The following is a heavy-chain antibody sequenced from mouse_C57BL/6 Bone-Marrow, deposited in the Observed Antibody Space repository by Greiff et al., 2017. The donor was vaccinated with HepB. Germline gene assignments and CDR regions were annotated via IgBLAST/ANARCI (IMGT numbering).Heavy chain of an antibody. Sequence: EVKLLESGPGLAKPSQPLSLTCSVTGYSITSDYWNWIRKFPGNKLEYMGYISYSGSTYYNPSLKSRISITRDTSKNQYYLQLNSVTTEDTATYYCAILYGSLWYFDVWGTGTTVTVSS. J-gene: IGHJ1*03. CDR2: ISYSGST. V-gene: IGHV3-8*01. D-gene: IGHD1-1*01. CDR1: GYSITSDY. CDR3: AILYGSLWYFDV.